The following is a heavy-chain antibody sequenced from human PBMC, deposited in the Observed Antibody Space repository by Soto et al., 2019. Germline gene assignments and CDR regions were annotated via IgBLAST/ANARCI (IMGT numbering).Heavy chain of an antibody. Sequence: PGGSLRLSCAASGFTFNTYAMTWVRQAPGKGLEWGSRMSESGDGTYCADSVKGRFTISRDNSRRTLNLQMNSLRAEDTAVYYCAKNGDFWSWGMDVWGQGTTVTVSS. CDR3: AKNGDFWSWGMDV. V-gene: IGHV3-23*01. D-gene: IGHD3-3*01. J-gene: IGHJ6*02. CDR1: GFTFNTYA. CDR2: MSESGDGT.